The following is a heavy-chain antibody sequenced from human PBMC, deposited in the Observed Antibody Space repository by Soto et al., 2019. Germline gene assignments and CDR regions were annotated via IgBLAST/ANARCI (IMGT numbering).Heavy chain of an antibody. J-gene: IGHJ4*02. CDR3: ARDGVGTTTYFGYFDY. V-gene: IGHV3-33*01. CDR2: TRHDGSNT. CDR1: GFTFSGYG. Sequence: QVQLVESGGGVVQPGRSLRLSCAASGFTFSGYGMHCVRQAPGKGLEWVAVTRHDGSNTYYADSVRGRFTISRDNSNKMLYLQMNSLRAEDTAVYYCARDGVGTTTYFGYFDYWGQGTLVTVSS. D-gene: IGHD1-26*01.